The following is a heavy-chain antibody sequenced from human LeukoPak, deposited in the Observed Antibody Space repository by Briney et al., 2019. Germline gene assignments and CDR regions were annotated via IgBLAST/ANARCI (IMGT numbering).Heavy chain of an antibody. V-gene: IGHV1-18*01. CDR2: ISAYNGNT. Sequence: GASVKVSCKASGYNFGRYDINWVRQAPGQGLEWMGWISAYNGNTNYAQKLQGRVTMTADTSTSTAYMELRSLRSDDTAVYYCARDSTPKRYCSSTSCSKDIWGQGTMVTVSS. CDR3: ARDSTPKRYCSSTSCSKDI. CDR1: GYNFGRYD. J-gene: IGHJ3*02. D-gene: IGHD2-2*01.